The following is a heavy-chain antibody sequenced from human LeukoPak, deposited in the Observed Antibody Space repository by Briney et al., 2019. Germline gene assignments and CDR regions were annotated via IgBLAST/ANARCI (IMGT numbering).Heavy chain of an antibody. CDR2: INHSGST. V-gene: IGHV4-34*01. CDR3: ARHSMVRGADDWFDP. Sequence: SETLSLTCAVYGGSFSGYYWSWIRQPPGKGLEWIGEINHSGSTNYNPSLKSRVTISVDTSKNQFSLKLSSVTAADTAVYYCARHSMVRGADDWFDPWGQGTLVTVSS. J-gene: IGHJ5*02. D-gene: IGHD3-10*01. CDR1: GGSFSGYY.